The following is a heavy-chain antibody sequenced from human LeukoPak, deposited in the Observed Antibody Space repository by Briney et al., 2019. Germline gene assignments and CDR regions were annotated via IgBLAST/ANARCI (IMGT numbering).Heavy chain of an antibody. CDR3: APYCSGGSCYGPFPDY. Sequence: PSETLSLACTVSGGSISSYYWSWIRQPPGKGLEWIGYIYYSGSTNYNPSLKSRVTISVDTSKNQFSLKLSSVTAADTAVYYFAPYCSGGSCYGPFPDYWGQGTLVTVSS. CDR2: IYYSGST. CDR1: GGSISSYY. J-gene: IGHJ4*02. V-gene: IGHV4-59*01. D-gene: IGHD2-15*01.